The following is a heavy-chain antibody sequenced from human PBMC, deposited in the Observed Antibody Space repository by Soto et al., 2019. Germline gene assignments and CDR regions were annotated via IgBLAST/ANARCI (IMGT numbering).Heavy chain of an antibody. J-gene: IGHJ6*02. CDR3: ARAIGGSYLYDLDV. Sequence: PGGSLRLSCVASGFTFSNYEMNWVRQAPGRGLECVSYISSRGSIIYYADSVKGRFTISRDNAKNSLYLQMNSLRAEDTAVYYCARAIGGSYLYDLDVWGQGTTVTVSS. D-gene: IGHD1-26*01. CDR1: GFTFSNYE. CDR2: ISSRGSII. V-gene: IGHV3-48*03.